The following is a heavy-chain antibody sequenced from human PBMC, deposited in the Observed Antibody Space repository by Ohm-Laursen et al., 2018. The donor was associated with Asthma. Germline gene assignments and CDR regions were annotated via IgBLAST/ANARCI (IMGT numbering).Heavy chain of an antibody. J-gene: IGHJ5*02. CDR3: VRDYCIDGFCSKAFDP. V-gene: IGHV3-53*01. CDR1: GFIVSTKF. Sequence: GSLRLSCTASGFIVSTKFMIWVRQAPGKGLDWVSVIFGSTGTNYADSVKGRFTISRDNSKNTIYLQMNSLRAEDTAVYYCVRDYCIDGFCSKAFDPWGQGTLVTVSS. D-gene: IGHD2-8*01. CDR2: IFGSTGT.